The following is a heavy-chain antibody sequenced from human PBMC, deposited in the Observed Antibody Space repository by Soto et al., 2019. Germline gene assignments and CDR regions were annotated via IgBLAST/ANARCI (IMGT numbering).Heavy chain of an antibody. CDR1: GGSVSSGSYY. CDR3: AREGDYGDYPYYFDY. CDR2: INHSGST. Sequence: SETLSLTCTVSGGSVSSGSYYWSWIRQPPGKGLEWIGEINHSGSTNYNPSLKSRVTISVDTSKNQFSLKLSSVTAADTAVYYCAREGDYGDYPYYFDYWGQGTLVTVSS. V-gene: IGHV4-39*07. D-gene: IGHD4-17*01. J-gene: IGHJ4*02.